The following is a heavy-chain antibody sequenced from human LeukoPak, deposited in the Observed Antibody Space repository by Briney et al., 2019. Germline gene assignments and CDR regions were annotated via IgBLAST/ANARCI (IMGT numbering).Heavy chain of an antibody. V-gene: IGHV3-30*04. CDR3: ARDGGAKYGSYYYYMDV. J-gene: IGHJ6*03. CDR2: ISYDGSNK. D-gene: IGHD4/OR15-4a*01. CDR1: GFTFSSYA. Sequence: PGRFLRLSCAASGFTFSSYAMHWVRQAPGKGLEWVAVISYDGSNKYYADSVKGRFTISRDNSKNTLYLQMNSLRAEDTAVYYCARDGGAKYGSYYYYMDVWGKGTTVTVSS.